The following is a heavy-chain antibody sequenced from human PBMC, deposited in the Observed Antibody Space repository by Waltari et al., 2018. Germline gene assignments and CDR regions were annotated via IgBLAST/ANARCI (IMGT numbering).Heavy chain of an antibody. D-gene: IGHD6-25*01. CDR1: GGSITSGXYY. CDR3: VXEGXYSSAKDARFDX. V-gene: IGHV4-61*02. J-gene: IGHJ5*02. Sequence: LQESGPXLVXXSQTXSPPCTXSGGSITSGXYYWSGIRQPAGKGLEWIGRIYTRGSTNYXPSLKSRVTIXVDTSKNQFSLKLSSVTXADTAVYYXVXEGXYSSAKDARFDXWGQGTLVTVSS. CDR2: IYTRGST.